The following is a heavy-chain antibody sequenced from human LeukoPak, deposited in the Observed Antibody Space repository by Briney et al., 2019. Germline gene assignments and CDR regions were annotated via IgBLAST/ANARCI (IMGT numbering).Heavy chain of an antibody. CDR2: ITGSGSFV. V-gene: IGHV3-21*01. CDR3: ARDGLVDYYDSSGTLDY. Sequence: GGSLRLSCAVSGFIFNNYIMNWVRQAPGKGLEWVSSITGSGSFVYYADSVKGRFTISRDNAKNSLFLQMNSLRAEDTAVYYCARDGLVDYYDSSGTLDYWGQGTLVTVSS. CDR1: GFIFNNYI. D-gene: IGHD3-22*01. J-gene: IGHJ4*02.